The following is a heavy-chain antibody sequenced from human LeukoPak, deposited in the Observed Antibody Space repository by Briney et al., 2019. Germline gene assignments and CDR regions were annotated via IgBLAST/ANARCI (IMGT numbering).Heavy chain of an antibody. CDR1: GYTFTSYG. V-gene: IGHV1-18*01. CDR2: ISAYNGNT. CDR3: ARDMIAEKPIVGATTIPELDY. Sequence: ASVKVSCKASGYTFTSYGISWVRQAPGQGLEWMGWISAYNGNTNYAQKLQGRVTMTTDTSTSTAYMELKSLRSDDTAVYYCARDMIAEKPIVGATTIPELDYWGQGTLVTVSS. J-gene: IGHJ4*02. D-gene: IGHD1-26*01.